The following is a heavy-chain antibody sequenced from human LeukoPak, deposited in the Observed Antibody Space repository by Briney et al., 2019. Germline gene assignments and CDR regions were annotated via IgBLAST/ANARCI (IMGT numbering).Heavy chain of an antibody. CDR1: GGTFSSYA. CDR2: FTPILGTA. Sequence: ASVKVSCKASGGTFSSYAISWVRQAPGQGLEWMGGFTPILGTANYAQKFQGRVTITADKSTSTAYVELSSLRSEDTAVYYCARVVMTSANWFDPWGQGTLVTVSS. V-gene: IGHV1-69*06. J-gene: IGHJ5*02. D-gene: IGHD2-8*01. CDR3: ARVVMTSANWFDP.